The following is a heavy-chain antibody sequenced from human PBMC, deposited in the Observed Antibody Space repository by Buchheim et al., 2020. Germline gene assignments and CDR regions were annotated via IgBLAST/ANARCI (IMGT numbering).Heavy chain of an antibody. J-gene: IGHJ6*03. CDR2: IWYGGSNK. V-gene: IGHV3-33*01. Sequence: QVQLVESGGGVVQPGRSLRLSCAASGFTFSSYGMHWVRQAPGKGLEWVAVIWYGGSNKYYADSVKGRFTISRDNSKNTLYLQMNSLRAEDTAVYYCARGLYYYDSSGYYYYYYYMDVWGKGTT. CDR1: GFTFSSYG. D-gene: IGHD3-22*01. CDR3: ARGLYYYDSSGYYYYYYYMDV.